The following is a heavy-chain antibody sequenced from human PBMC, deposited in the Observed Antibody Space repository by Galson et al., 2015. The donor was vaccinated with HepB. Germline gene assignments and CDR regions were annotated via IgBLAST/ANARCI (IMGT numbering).Heavy chain of an antibody. CDR3: ARDSTNYDPSDY. D-gene: IGHD3-3*01. J-gene: IGHJ4*02. CDR1: GYTFTSYG. V-gene: IGHV1-18*04. Sequence: SVKVSCKASGYTFTSYGISWVRQAPGQGLEWMGWISAYNGNTNYAQKLQGRATMTTDTSTSTAYMELRSLRSDDTAVYYCARDSTNYDPSDYWGQGTLVTVSS. CDR2: ISAYNGNT.